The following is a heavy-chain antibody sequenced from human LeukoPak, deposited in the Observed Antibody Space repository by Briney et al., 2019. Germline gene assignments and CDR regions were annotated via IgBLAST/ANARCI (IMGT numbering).Heavy chain of an antibody. D-gene: IGHD1-7*01. J-gene: IGHJ5*02. CDR1: GYTFTAYY. Sequence: ASVKVSCKASGYTFTAYYMHWVRQAPGQGLEWMGWINPNSGGTKYAQNFQDRVTMTRDTSISTAYMELSRLRSDDTAVYYCARAFYNWNSSWFDPWGQGTLVTVSS. CDR3: ARAFYNWNSSWFDP. V-gene: IGHV1-2*02. CDR2: INPNSGGT.